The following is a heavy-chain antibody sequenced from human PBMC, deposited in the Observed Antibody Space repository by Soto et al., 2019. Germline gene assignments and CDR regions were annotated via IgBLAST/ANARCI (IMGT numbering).Heavy chain of an antibody. CDR2: IGRSSSTI. D-gene: IGHD3-16*01. V-gene: IGHV3-48*02. J-gene: IGHJ6*02. Sequence: GGSLRLSCAASGVNFSYYSMNWVRQAPGKGLEWVSYIGRSSSTIYYADSVKGRFTISRDNAKNSLYLQMNSLRDADTAVYYCARESVSRYYYYGMDVWGQGTTVTVSS. CDR1: GVNFSYYS. CDR3: ARESVSRYYYYGMDV.